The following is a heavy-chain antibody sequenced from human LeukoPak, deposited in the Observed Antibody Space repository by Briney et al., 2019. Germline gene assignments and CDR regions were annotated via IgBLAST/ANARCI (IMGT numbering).Heavy chain of an antibody. V-gene: IGHV1-2*02. Sequence: ASVKVSCKASGYTFTGYYMHWVRQAPGQGLEWMGWINPNSGGTNYAQKFQGRVTMTGDTSITTAYMELRGLRSDDTAVYYCAKSRDDYKPVDYWGQGTLVTVSS. CDR3: AKSRDDYKPVDY. D-gene: IGHD5-24*01. CDR2: INPNSGGT. CDR1: GYTFTGYY. J-gene: IGHJ4*02.